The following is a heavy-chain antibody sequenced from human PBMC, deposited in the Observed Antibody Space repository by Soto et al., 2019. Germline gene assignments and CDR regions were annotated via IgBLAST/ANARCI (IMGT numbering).Heavy chain of an antibody. CDR3: AGGGVRGVITRTRDYYGMDV. V-gene: IGHV5-51*01. CDR2: IYSGDSDT. Sequence: PGESLKISCKGSGYSFTSYWIGWVRQMPGKGLEWMGIIYSGDSDTRYSPSFQGQVTISADKSISTAYLQWSSLKASDTAMYYCAGGGVRGVITRTRDYYGMDVWGQGTTVTVSS. D-gene: IGHD3-10*01. CDR1: GYSFTSYW. J-gene: IGHJ6*02.